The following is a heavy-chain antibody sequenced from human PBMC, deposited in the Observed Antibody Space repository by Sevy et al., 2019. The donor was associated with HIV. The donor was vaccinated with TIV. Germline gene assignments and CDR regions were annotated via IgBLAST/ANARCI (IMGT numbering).Heavy chain of an antibody. D-gene: IGHD3-9*01. J-gene: IGHJ6*02. CDR1: GFTFSSYA. Sequence: GESLKISCTASGFTFSSYAMSWVRQAPGKGLEWVSAISGSGGSTYYAASVKGRFTISRDNSKKTLYLLMNSLRAEDTAVYYCAKDLDYDILTGYSRNYYGMDVWGQGTTVTVSS. CDR2: ISGSGGST. V-gene: IGHV3-23*01. CDR3: AKDLDYDILTGYSRNYYGMDV.